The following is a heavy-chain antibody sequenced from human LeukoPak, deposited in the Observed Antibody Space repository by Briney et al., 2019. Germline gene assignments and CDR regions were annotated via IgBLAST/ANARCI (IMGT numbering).Heavy chain of an antibody. CDR2: IYPVDSES. J-gene: IGHJ2*01. V-gene: IGHV5-51*01. CDR1: GYSIITDW. CDR3: ARHLRVGDRMYFDR. D-gene: IGHD1-26*01. Sequence: AESLKISCSGSGYSIITDWVGWVRQMPAGSLEWRGIIYPVDSESRYSASFEDEGTISAGKSISTAYLQWSSLKASAAPAYYCARHLRVGDRMYFDRRGRRTRVTVSS.